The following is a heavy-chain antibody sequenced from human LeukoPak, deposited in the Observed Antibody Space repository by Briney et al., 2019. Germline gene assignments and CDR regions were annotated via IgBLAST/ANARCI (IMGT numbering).Heavy chain of an antibody. CDR2: VYGGST. D-gene: IGHD3-16*01. CDR3: AKDGLDYGYFDY. J-gene: IGHJ4*02. Sequence: AGGSLRLSCAASGFTLSSYVMSWVRQAPGKGLEWVSTVYGGSTYYADSVKGRFTISRDNSKNTLYLQMNSLRAEDTAVYYCAKDGLDYGYFDYWGQGILVTVSS. V-gene: IGHV3-23*01. CDR1: GFTLSSYV.